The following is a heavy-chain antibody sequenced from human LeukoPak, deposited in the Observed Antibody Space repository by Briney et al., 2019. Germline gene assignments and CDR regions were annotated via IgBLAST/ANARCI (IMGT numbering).Heavy chain of an antibody. V-gene: IGHV4-39*01. CDR3: GRQTTLTPSGGDAFDI. CDR2: ISYRGST. J-gene: IGHJ3*02. CDR1: GGSISRSTYY. Sequence: NAAETLSLTCTVSGGSISRSTYYWGWIRQPPGMGLEWIVGISYRGSTYYNSSLKSRVTISSDTSRNQFSLRLSSVTAADTAVNYRGRQTTLTPSGGDAFDIWGQGTMVTVSS. D-gene: IGHD4-17*01.